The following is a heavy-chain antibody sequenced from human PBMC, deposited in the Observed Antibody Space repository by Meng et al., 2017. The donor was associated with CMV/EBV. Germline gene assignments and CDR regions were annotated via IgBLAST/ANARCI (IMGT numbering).Heavy chain of an antibody. CDR3: TYSGCSLPPH. CDR1: GFSFRASS. Sequence: SCSASGFSFRASSLHWLRPASAPRLEWVGRIRSTANRYATPYAASLNGRFTISTDDSKNTAYLQLNILKAEDTAVYYCTYSGCSLPPHWGQGTLVTVSS. V-gene: IGHV3-73*01. D-gene: IGHD1-26*01. J-gene: IGHJ4*02. CDR2: IRSTANRYAT.